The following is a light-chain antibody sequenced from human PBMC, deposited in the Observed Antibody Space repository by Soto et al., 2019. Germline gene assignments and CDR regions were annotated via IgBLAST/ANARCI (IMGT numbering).Light chain of an antibody. CDR2: AAS. Sequence: AIQMTQSPSSLPASVGDRVTITCRASQGIRNDLGWYQQKPGKAPNLLIYAASSLRGGVPSRFSGNGSDTDFTLTIRSLQPEDFATYYCLQDHTCPRTFGQGTKVEIK. CDR3: LQDHTCPRT. J-gene: IGKJ1*01. CDR1: QGIRND. V-gene: IGKV1-6*01.